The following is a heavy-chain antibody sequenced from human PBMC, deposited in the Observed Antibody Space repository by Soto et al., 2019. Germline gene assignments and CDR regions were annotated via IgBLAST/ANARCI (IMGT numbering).Heavy chain of an antibody. D-gene: IGHD6-13*01. CDR1: GFTFGDYA. Sequence: GGSLRLSCTTSGFTFGDYAMSWSRQAPGKGLEWAGVVRSKAYGGTTDYAASVKGRFTISRDDSKSIAYLQMNSLKSEDTGVYYCTKYTYTSRYAYYGMDVWGHGTAVTVSS. CDR2: VRSKAYGGTT. V-gene: IGHV3-49*03. J-gene: IGHJ6*02. CDR3: TKYTYTSRYAYYGMDV.